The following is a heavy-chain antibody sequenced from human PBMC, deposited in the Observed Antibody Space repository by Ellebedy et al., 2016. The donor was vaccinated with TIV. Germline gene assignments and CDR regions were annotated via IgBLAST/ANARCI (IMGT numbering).Heavy chain of an antibody. CDR2: IIPIFGTA. CDR3: ARNSYYYDSSGIWFNP. CDR1: GGTFSSYA. J-gene: IGHJ5*02. Sequence: SVKVSCXASGGTFSSYAISWVRQAPGQGLEWMGGIIPIFGTANYAQKFQGRVTITADESTSTAYMELSSLRSEDTAVYYCARNSYYYDSSGIWFNPWGQGTLVTVSS. V-gene: IGHV1-69*13. D-gene: IGHD3-22*01.